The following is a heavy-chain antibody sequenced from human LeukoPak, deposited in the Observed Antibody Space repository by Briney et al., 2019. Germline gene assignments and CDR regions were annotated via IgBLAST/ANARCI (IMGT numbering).Heavy chain of an antibody. CDR2: ISSSGSTI. CDR1: GFTFSSYE. J-gene: IGHJ4*02. Sequence: GGSLRLSCAASGFTFSSYEMNWVRQAPGKGLEWVSYISSSGSTIYYADSVKGRFTISRDNAKNSLYLQMNSLRAEDTAVYYCARGDCSGGSCYLSLTAIDYWGQGTLVTVSS. V-gene: IGHV3-48*03. CDR3: ARGDCSGGSCYLSLTAIDY. D-gene: IGHD2-15*01.